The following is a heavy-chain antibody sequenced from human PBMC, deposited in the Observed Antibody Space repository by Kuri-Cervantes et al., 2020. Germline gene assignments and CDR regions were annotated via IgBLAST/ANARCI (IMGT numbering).Heavy chain of an antibody. CDR3: AKDGGIVVAKYYFDY. D-gene: IGHD3-22*01. J-gene: IGHJ4*02. Sequence: GESLKISCAASGFTFSSYWMSWVRQAPGKGLEWVANIKQDGSEKYYADSVKGRFTISRDNSKNTLYLQMNSLRAEDTAVYYCAKDGGIVVAKYYFDYWGQGTQVTVSS. CDR2: IKQDGSEK. CDR1: GFTFSSYW. V-gene: IGHV3-7*01.